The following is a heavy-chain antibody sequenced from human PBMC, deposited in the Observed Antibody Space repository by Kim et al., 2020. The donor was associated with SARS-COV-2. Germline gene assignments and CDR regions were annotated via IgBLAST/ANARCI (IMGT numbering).Heavy chain of an antibody. CDR3: AKDGYSGYNDYYGMDV. D-gene: IGHD5-12*01. CDR1: GFTFSSYG. CDR2: ISYDGSNK. Sequence: GGSLRLSCAASGFTFSSYGMHWVRQAPGKGLEWVAVISYDGSNKYYADSVKGRFTISRDNSKNTLYLQMNSLRAEDTAVYYCAKDGYSGYNDYYGMDVWGQGTTVTVSS. J-gene: IGHJ6*02. V-gene: IGHV3-30*18.